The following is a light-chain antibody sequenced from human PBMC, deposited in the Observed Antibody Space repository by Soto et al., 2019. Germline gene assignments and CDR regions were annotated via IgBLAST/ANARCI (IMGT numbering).Light chain of an antibody. V-gene: IGKV1-5*01. CDR3: QQYHSYGWT. J-gene: IGKJ1*01. CDR1: QSIDDW. Sequence: DIQMTQSPSTLSASVGDRVSITCRASQSIDDWLAWYQQKPGTPPKMLIYGASGLEGGVPSRFSGSGSGTEFTLTITSLQPDDSATYYCQQYHSYGWTFGQGTKVEIK. CDR2: GAS.